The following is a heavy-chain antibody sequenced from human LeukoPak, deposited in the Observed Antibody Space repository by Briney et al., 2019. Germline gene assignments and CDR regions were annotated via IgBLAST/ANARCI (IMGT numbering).Heavy chain of an antibody. D-gene: IGHD3-22*01. CDR2: MNPNSGNT. V-gene: IGHV1-8*03. CDR3: ARVALGDSSGYPYYYYYMDV. J-gene: IGHJ6*03. CDR1: GYTFTSYD. Sequence: ASVKVSCKASGYTFTSYDINWVRQATGQGLEWMGWMNPNSGNTGYAQKFQGRVTITRNTSISTAYMELSSLRSEDTAVYYCARVALGDSSGYPYYYYYMDVWGKGTTVTVSS.